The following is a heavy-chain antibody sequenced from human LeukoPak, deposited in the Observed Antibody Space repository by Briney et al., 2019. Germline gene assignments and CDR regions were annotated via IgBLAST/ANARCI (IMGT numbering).Heavy chain of an antibody. CDR2: INPNSGDT. CDR1: GYTLTSYY. V-gene: IGHV1-2*02. Sequence: ASVKVSCKASGYTLTSYYMQWVRQAPGQGLEWMGWINPNSGDTNYAQKFQGRVTMTRDTSISTAYMELSRLRSDDTAVYYCARGVSSSWYIDYYYYMDVWGKGTTVTVSS. D-gene: IGHD6-13*01. CDR3: ARGVSSSWYIDYYYYMDV. J-gene: IGHJ6*03.